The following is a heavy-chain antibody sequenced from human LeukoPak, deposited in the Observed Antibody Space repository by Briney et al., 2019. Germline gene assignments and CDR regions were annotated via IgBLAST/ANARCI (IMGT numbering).Heavy chain of an antibody. CDR3: AKDHSDSGRAFEY. CDR1: GFTFRTTG. D-gene: IGHD1-26*01. Sequence: PGTSLRLSCATSGFTFRTTGVHWVRQGPGKGLEWVALMSSDGINTYYADSVKGRFTVSRDSSRDTLCLQMNSVRPDDTAVYYCAKDHSDSGRAFEYWGRGTLVTVSS. V-gene: IGHV3-30*18. CDR2: MSSDGINT. J-gene: IGHJ4*02.